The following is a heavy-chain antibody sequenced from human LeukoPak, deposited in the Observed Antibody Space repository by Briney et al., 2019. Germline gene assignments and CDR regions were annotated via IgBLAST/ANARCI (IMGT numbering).Heavy chain of an antibody. CDR1: GGSISSYY. Sequence: SETLSLTCTVSGGSISSYYWSWIRQPAGKGLEWIGRIYTSGSTNYNPSLKSRVTMSVDTSKNQFSLKLSSVTAADTAVYYCARHGDGNYYDSSGYYYGRGYWGQGTLVTVSS. CDR3: ARHGDGNYYDSSGYYYGRGY. V-gene: IGHV4-4*07. D-gene: IGHD3-22*01. CDR2: IYTSGST. J-gene: IGHJ4*02.